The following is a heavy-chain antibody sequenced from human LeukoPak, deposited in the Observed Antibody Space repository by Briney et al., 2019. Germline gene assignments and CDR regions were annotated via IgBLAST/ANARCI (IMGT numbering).Heavy chain of an antibody. CDR2: ISSSSSYT. CDR1: GFTFSSYE. Sequence: PGGSLRLSCAASGFTFSSYEMNWVRQAPGKGLEWVSYISSSSSYTNYADSVKGRFTISRDNAKNSLYLQMNSLRAEDTAVYYCARGEFDFDYWGQGTLVTVSS. J-gene: IGHJ4*02. V-gene: IGHV3-48*03. D-gene: IGHD3-10*01. CDR3: ARGEFDFDY.